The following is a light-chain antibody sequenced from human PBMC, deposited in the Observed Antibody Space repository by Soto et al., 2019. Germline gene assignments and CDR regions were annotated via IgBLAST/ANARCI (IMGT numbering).Light chain of an antibody. Sequence: EIVLTQSPGTLSLSPGERATLSCRASQSVNSSLAWYQQKTGQAPRLLISGASSRATGIPDRFSGSGSGTDFTLTISRLEPEDFAVYYCQQYGGLPTFGQGTKVDIK. CDR3: QQYGGLPT. CDR2: GAS. J-gene: IGKJ1*01. V-gene: IGKV3-20*01. CDR1: QSVNSS.